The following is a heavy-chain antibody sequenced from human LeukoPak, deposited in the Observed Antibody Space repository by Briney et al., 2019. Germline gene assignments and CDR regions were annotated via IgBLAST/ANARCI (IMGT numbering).Heavy chain of an antibody. D-gene: IGHD1-1*01. CDR1: GFTFSRYA. J-gene: IGHJ4*02. V-gene: IGHV3-30*18. CDR2: ISYHGSNQ. CDR3: AKGFSAGTMDY. Sequence: GGSLRLSCAASGFTFSRYAMSWVRQPPGKGLEWVAVISYHGSNQYYIDSVKGRFTISRDNSKDTVYLQMNSLRPDDTAVYYCAKGFSAGTMDYWGQGTLVTVSS.